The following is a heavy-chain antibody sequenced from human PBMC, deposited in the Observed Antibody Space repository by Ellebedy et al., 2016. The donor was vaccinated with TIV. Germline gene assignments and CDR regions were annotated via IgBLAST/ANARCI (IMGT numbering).Heavy chain of an antibody. J-gene: IGHJ4*02. CDR2: IFYSETT. CDR1: GGSFSNYY. CDR3: ARGGIGVGADS. Sequence: GSLRLSCIVSGGSFSNYYWNWIRQPPGKGLEWIGHIFYSETTNYNPSLKSRVTISLDTSKNHFSLKLSSVTAADTAVYYCARGGIGVGADSWGRGTLVTVSS. D-gene: IGHD1-26*01. V-gene: IGHV4-59*08.